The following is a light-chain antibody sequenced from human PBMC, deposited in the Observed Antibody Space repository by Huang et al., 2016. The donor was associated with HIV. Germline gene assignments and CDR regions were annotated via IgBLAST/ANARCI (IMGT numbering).Light chain of an antibody. CDR2: AAS. Sequence: EIVMTQSPATLSVSPGERATPSCRASQSITSNLAWYQQKPGQAPRLLIYAASTRATGIPARFSGSGSGTEFTLSISSLQSEDFAVYYCQQYNNWPPWTFGQGTSVEIK. CDR3: QQYNNWPPWT. V-gene: IGKV3-15*01. J-gene: IGKJ1*01. CDR1: QSITSN.